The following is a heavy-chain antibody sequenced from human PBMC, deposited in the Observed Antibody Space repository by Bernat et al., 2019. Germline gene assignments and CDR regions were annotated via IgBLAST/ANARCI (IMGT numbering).Heavy chain of an antibody. V-gene: IGHV3-30*18. D-gene: IGHD1-1*01. CDR1: GFTINRYA. CDR3: AKEGEGNNWSSFDI. Sequence: QVQLVESGGGVVQPGRSLRLSCAASGFTINRYAMHWVRQAPGKGLEWVAVISIDGNKKRYAESVEGRFPISRDSSKNTLYLQMNSLRVEDTAVYYCAKEGEGNNWSSFDIWGQGTMVTVSS. CDR2: ISIDGNKK. J-gene: IGHJ3*02.